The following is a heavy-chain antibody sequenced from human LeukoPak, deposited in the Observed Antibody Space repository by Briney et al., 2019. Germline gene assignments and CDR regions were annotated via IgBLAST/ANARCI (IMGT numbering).Heavy chain of an antibody. V-gene: IGHV3-23*01. Sequence: GGSLRLSCAASGLTFSSYAMSWVRQAPGKGLEWVSGISGSGENTYYADSVKGRFTISRDNSKNTLYLQMNSLRAEDTAVYYCAKGAHNYYDSSGYYLDAFDIWGQGTMVTVSS. D-gene: IGHD3-22*01. CDR1: GLTFSSYA. CDR2: ISGSGENT. J-gene: IGHJ3*02. CDR3: AKGAHNYYDSSGYYLDAFDI.